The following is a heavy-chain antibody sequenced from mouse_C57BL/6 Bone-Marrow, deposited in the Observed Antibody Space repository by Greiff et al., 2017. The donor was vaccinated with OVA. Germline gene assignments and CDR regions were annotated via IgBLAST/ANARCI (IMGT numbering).Heavy chain of an antibody. J-gene: IGHJ4*01. CDR1: GYTFTDYE. Sequence: QVQLKQSGAELVRPGASVTLSCKASGYTFTDYEMHWVKRTPVHGLEWIGAIDPETGGTAYNQKFKGKAILTADKSSSTAYMELRSLTSEDSAVYYCTRGYSNYYAMDYWGQGTSVTVSS. CDR2: IDPETGGT. D-gene: IGHD2-5*01. CDR3: TRGYSNYYAMDY. V-gene: IGHV1-15*01.